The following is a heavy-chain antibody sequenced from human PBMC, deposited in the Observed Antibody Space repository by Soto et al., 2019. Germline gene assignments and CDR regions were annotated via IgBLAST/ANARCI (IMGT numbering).Heavy chain of an antibody. CDR3: ARRWSGTDY. D-gene: IGHD3-10*01. Sequence: QVQLQESGPGLVKPSETLSLTCTVSGGSITSYYWSWIRQPPGKGLEWIGYIHNSGSTSYNPSLQSRVTIEADVSKNQFSLDLRSVTAADTAVYYCARRWSGTDYWGHGTLVTVSS. CDR1: GGSITSYY. V-gene: IGHV4-59*01. CDR2: IHNSGST. J-gene: IGHJ4*01.